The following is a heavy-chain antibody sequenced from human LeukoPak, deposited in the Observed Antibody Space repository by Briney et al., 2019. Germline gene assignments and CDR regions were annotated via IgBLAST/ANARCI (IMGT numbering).Heavy chain of an antibody. J-gene: IGHJ5*02. Sequence: SQTLSLTCAISGDSVSSNSVTWNWIRQSPSRGLEWLGRTYYRSTWYNDYAVSVRGRIAVNPDTSKNQFSLHLNSVTPEDTAVYYCARRLTQYDCFDPWGQGTLVTVSS. CDR3: ARRLTQYDCFDP. D-gene: IGHD2-2*01. CDR1: GDSVSSNSVT. CDR2: TYYRSTWYN. V-gene: IGHV6-1*01.